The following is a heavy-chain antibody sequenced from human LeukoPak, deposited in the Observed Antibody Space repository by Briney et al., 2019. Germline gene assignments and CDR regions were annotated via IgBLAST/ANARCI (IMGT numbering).Heavy chain of an antibody. J-gene: IGHJ4*02. Sequence: GESLKISFKGSGYRFPTYWIAWVRQMPGKGLEWMGIIYPDESNIRYSPSFQGQVTISADKSISTAYLQWSSLKASDTAMYYCARPPSRGYSSSFEYWGQGTLVTVSS. V-gene: IGHV5-51*01. CDR2: IYPDESNI. CDR3: ARPPSRGYSSSFEY. CDR1: GYRFPTYW. D-gene: IGHD2-2*03.